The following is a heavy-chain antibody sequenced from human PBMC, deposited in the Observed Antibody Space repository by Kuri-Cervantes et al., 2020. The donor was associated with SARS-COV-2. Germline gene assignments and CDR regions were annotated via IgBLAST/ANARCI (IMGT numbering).Heavy chain of an antibody. J-gene: IGHJ4*02. D-gene: IGHD2-2*02. V-gene: IGHV3-30-3*01. CDR3: ARQGYCSSTSCYTIPPDY. Sequence: GESLKISCAASGFTFSSYAMHWVRQAPGKGLEWVAVVSYDGSKKCYADSVKGRFTISRDNSKNTLYLQMNSLGAEDTAVYYCARQGYCSSTSCYTIPPDYWGQGTPVTVSS. CDR2: VSYDGSKK. CDR1: GFTFSSYA.